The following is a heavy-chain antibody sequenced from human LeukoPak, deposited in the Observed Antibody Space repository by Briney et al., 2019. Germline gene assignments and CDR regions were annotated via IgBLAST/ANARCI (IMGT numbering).Heavy chain of an antibody. Sequence: GGSLRLSCAASGFTVSSNYMSWVRQAPGKGLEWVSVIYSGGSTYYADSVKGRFTISRDNSKNTLYLQMNSLRAEDTAVYYCARNYRVVQDYYGMDAWGQGTTVTVSS. J-gene: IGHJ6*02. CDR1: GFTVSSNY. V-gene: IGHV3-53*01. D-gene: IGHD2-15*01. CDR2: IYSGGST. CDR3: ARNYRVVQDYYGMDA.